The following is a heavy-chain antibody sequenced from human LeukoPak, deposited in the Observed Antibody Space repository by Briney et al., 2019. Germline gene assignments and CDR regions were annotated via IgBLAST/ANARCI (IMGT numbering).Heavy chain of an antibody. D-gene: IGHD6-19*01. CDR3: LMSGGWTDY. V-gene: IGHV4-59*02. Sequence: SETLSLTCTVSGGSVSSYYWSWIRQPPGKGLEWIGYIYYSGSTNYNPSLKSRVTISVDTSKNQFSLKLSSVTAADTAVYATLMSGGWTDYWGQGTLVTVSS. CDR1: GGSVSSYY. J-gene: IGHJ4*02. CDR2: IYYSGST.